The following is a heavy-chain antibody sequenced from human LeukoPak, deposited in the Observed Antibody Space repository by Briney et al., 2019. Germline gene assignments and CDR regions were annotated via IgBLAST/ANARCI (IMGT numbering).Heavy chain of an antibody. CDR2: IWYDGSNK. CDR3: ARDDDGMDV. CDR1: GFTFSSYG. J-gene: IGHJ6*02. V-gene: IGHV3-33*01. Sequence: PGGSLRLSCAASGFTFSSYGMHWVRRAPGKGLEWVAVIWYDGSNKYYADSVKGRFTISRDNSKNTLYLQMNSLRAEDTAVYYCARDDDGMDVWGQGTTVTVSS.